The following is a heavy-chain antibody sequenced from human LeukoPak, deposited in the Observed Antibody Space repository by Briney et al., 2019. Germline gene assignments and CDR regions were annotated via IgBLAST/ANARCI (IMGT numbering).Heavy chain of an antibody. V-gene: IGHV3/OR16-9*01. Sequence: GGSLRLSCAASGFRFSDHYMSWIRQAPGKGPEWISYISGNSGDVAYADSVKGRFTISRDNAKNSLHLQMNSLRVEDTAVYHCVRHAGRTGGQWGQGVLITVSS. J-gene: IGHJ4*02. CDR1: GFRFSDHY. CDR3: VRHAGRTGGQ. CDR2: ISGNSGDV. D-gene: IGHD3-10*01.